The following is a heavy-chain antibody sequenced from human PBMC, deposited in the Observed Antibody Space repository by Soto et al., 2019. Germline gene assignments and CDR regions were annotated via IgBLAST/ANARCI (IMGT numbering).Heavy chain of an antibody. J-gene: IGHJ4*02. Sequence: GGSLRLSCAASGFTFEKNTMHWVRQAPGKGLEWVSFISWDSGNTYYADSVKGRFTISRDNSKNSLYLQMNGLRTEDTALYYCAKDTSWTIDYWGRGTLVTVSS. CDR3: AKDTSWTIDY. V-gene: IGHV3-43*01. D-gene: IGHD4-17*01. CDR1: GFTFEKNT. CDR2: ISWDSGNT.